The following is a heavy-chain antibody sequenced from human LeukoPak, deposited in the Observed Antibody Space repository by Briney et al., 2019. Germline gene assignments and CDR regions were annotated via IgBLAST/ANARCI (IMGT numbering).Heavy chain of an antibody. CDR2: ISGSGGST. V-gene: IGHV3-23*01. Sequence: GGSLRLSCAASGFTFSSYSMNWVRQAPGKGLECVSVISGSGGSTYYVDSVKGRFTISRDNSKNTLYLQMNSLRAEDTALYYCAKDLSSNSYYFDYWGQGTLVTVSS. CDR3: AKDLSSNSYYFDY. CDR1: GFTFSSYS. J-gene: IGHJ4*02. D-gene: IGHD6-6*01.